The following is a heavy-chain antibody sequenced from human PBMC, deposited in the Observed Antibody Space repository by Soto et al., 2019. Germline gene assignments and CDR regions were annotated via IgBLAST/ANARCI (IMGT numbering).Heavy chain of an antibody. V-gene: IGHV4-34*01. J-gene: IGHJ5*02. CDR2: INHSGST. Sequence: PSETLSLTCAVYGGSFSGYYWSWIRQPPGKGLEWIGEINHSGSTNYNPSLKSRVTISVDTSKNQFSLKLSSVTAADTAVYYCARGLNAYQPYNWFDPWGQGTLVTVSS. D-gene: IGHD2-2*01. CDR3: ARGLNAYQPYNWFDP. CDR1: GGSFSGYY.